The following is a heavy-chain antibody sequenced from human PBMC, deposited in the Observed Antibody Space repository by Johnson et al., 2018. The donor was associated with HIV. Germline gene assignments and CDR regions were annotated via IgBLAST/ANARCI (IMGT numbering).Heavy chain of an antibody. J-gene: IGHJ3*02. CDR2: INRSGGST. Sequence: VQLVESGGGVVQPGRSLRLSCAASGFTFDDYGMSWVRQAPGKGLEWVSGINRSGGSTGYADSVKGRFTISRDNAKNSLYLQMNSLRAEETALYYCARVRRYNWWSDAFDIWGQGTMVTVSS. CDR1: GFTFDDYG. CDR3: ARVRRYNWWSDAFDI. V-gene: IGHV3-20*04. D-gene: IGHD1-1*01.